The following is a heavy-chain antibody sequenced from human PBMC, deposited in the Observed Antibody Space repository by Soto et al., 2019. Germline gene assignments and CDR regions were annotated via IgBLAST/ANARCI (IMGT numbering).Heavy chain of an antibody. D-gene: IGHD3-10*01. CDR1: GYIFASNG. CDR2: ISIDNGNT. J-gene: IGHJ5*01. CDR3: ARDSGDRYFDS. Sequence: QVQLVQSGDEVMKTGASVRVSCKASGYIFASNGITWVRQAPGQGFEWMGWISIDNGNTKYGEKFEGRVTMTTDTSTSHTYVEGRSLRFDDTAKYYWARDSGDRYFDSWGQGTMVTVSS. V-gene: IGHV1-18*01.